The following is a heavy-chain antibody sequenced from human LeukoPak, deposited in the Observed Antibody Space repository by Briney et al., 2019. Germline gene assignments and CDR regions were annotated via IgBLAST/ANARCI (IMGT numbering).Heavy chain of an antibody. D-gene: IGHD6-13*01. CDR3: AKDRFFLAAADYYFDY. J-gene: IGHJ4*02. V-gene: IGHV3-23*01. Sequence: GGSLRLSCAASGFTFSTCAMSWVRQAPGKGLEWVSTISGGGRSTDYADSVKGHFTISRDNSKNTLYLQMNSLRAEDTAVYYCAKDRFFLAAADYYFDYWGQGTLVTVSS. CDR1: GFTFSTCA. CDR2: ISGGGRST.